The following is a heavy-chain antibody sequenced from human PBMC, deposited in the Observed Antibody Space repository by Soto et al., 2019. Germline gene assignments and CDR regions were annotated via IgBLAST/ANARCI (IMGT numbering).Heavy chain of an antibody. Sequence: GGSLRLSCVASGFSFSSYDMSWVRQAPGKGLEWVSFIIGNSGTTYYADSVKGRFTISRDNSKNTLYLQMSRLGAEDAAAYYCAKGSTYSFYFDHWGQGTLVTVSS. J-gene: IGHJ4*01. V-gene: IGHV3-23*01. CDR3: AKGSTYSFYFDH. CDR2: IIGNSGTT. D-gene: IGHD5-18*01. CDR1: GFSFSSYD.